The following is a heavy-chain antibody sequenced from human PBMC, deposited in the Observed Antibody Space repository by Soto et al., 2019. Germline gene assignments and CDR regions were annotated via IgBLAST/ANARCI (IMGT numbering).Heavy chain of an antibody. V-gene: IGHV3-30-3*01. CDR2: ISYDGNNE. J-gene: IGHJ3*02. D-gene: IGHD1-26*01. CDR3: ARDGYSGRSDGFDI. Sequence: QVQLVESGGGVVQPGRSLRLSCAASGFTFSAYTMHWVRQPPGKGLEWVAVISYDGNNERYTDPVKGRFTVSRDNSKSTRYLQMHSLKSEDTAVYYCARDGYSGRSDGFDIWGQGTMVTVSS. CDR1: GFTFSAYT.